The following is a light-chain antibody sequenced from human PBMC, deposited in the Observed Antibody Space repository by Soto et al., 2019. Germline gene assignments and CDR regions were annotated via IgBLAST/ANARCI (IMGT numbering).Light chain of an antibody. V-gene: IGKV3D-15*01. J-gene: IGKJ4*01. Sequence: IVMTQSPATLSVSPGERATLSCRASQSISSNLAWYQQKPGQAPRLLIYDASSRATGIPDRFSGGGSGTEFTLTISSLQSEDFAVYYCQQYNNWPLTFGGGTKVDI. CDR1: QSISSN. CDR3: QQYNNWPLT. CDR2: DAS.